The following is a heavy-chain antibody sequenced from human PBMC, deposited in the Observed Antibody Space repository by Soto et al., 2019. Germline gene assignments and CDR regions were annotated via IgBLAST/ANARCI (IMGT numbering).Heavy chain of an antibody. CDR3: ARARCSSGQCYYFDY. Sequence: EVQLVESGEGLVQPGGSLRLSCAASGFTFSSYNIHWIRQAPGKGLEFVSAISRSGDRTYYADSVKGRFTITRDNSKNTVWLQMGSLRAEDMAVYYCARARCSSGQCYYFDYWGRGVLVFVSS. J-gene: IGHJ4*02. D-gene: IGHD2-15*01. CDR2: ISRSGDRT. V-gene: IGHV3-64*02. CDR1: GFTFSSYN.